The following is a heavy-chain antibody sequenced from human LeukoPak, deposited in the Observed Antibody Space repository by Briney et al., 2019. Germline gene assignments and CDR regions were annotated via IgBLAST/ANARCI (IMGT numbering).Heavy chain of an antibody. J-gene: IGHJ1*01. CDR1: GGSISSYY. V-gene: IGHV4-34*01. CDR2: INHSRST. Sequence: PSETLSLTCTVSGGSISSYYWSWIRQPPGKGLEWIGEINHSRSTNYNPSLKSRVTISVDTSKNQFSLKLSSVTAADTAVYYCARTYYYDSSGYYSRSTSSAYFQHWGQGTLVTVSS. CDR3: ARTYYYDSSGYYSRSTSSAYFQH. D-gene: IGHD3-22*01.